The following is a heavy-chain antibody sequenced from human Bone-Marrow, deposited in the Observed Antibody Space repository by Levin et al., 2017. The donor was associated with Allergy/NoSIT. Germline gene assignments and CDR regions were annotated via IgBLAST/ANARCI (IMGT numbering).Heavy chain of an antibody. CDR2: ISGSGGAT. J-gene: IGHJ6*02. D-gene: IGHD5-18*01. CDR3: AKDRYTYSSSTFGMDV. CDR1: GFTFSDYA. V-gene: IGHV3-23*01. Sequence: GGSLRLSCAASGFTFSDYAMTWVRQAPGRGLEWVSTISGSGGATYYAASLKGRFTVSRDNSKSTLHLLMNGLRVEDTAFYYCAKDRYTYSSSTFGMDVWGQGTTVTVSS.